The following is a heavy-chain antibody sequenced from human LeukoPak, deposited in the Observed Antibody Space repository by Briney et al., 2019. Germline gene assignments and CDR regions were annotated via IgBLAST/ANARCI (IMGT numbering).Heavy chain of an antibody. CDR2: ISSYSDYI. D-gene: IGHD3-10*01. V-gene: IGHV3-21*03. Sequence: GGSLRLSCAASGFTFSDYSVNWVRQAPGKGLEWVSSISSYSDYIKYADSVKGRFTISRDNAKNSLYLQMNRLRAEDTAVYYCARDLGSGSRYFDYWGQGTLVTVSS. CDR3: ARDLGSGSRYFDY. CDR1: GFTFSDYS. J-gene: IGHJ4*02.